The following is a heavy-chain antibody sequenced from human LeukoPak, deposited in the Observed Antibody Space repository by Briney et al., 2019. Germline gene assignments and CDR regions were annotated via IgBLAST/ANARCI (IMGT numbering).Heavy chain of an antibody. D-gene: IGHD2-21*02. CDR3: ARGDCGGDCYPL. Sequence: GGSLRLSCAASGFTFSSYAMSWVRQAPGKGLVWVSRINSDGSGTTYADSVKGRFTISRDNAMNTLYLQMNSLRAEDTAVYYCARGDCGGDCYPLWGQGTLVTVSS. J-gene: IGHJ4*02. V-gene: IGHV3-74*01. CDR1: GFTFSSYA. CDR2: INSDGSGT.